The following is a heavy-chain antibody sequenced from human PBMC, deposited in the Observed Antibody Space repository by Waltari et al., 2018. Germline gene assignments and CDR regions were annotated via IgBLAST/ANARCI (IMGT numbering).Heavy chain of an antibody. CDR1: GYTFTGYY. V-gene: IGHV1-8*02. J-gene: IGHJ4*02. CDR2: INPNSGNT. D-gene: IGHD3-22*01. Sequence: QVQLVQSGAEVKKPGASVKVSCKASGYTFTGYYMHWVRQAPGQGLEWMGWINPNSGNTGYAQKFQGRVTMTRNTSRSTAYMELSSLRSEDTAVYYCARDDSLDYWGQGTLVTVSS. CDR3: ARDDSLDY.